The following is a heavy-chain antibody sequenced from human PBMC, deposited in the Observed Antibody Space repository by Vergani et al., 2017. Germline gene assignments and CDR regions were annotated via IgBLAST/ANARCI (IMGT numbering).Heavy chain of an antibody. CDR3: ARVGTSSNRDYFDY. CDR1: GYTFTSYD. J-gene: IGHJ4*02. D-gene: IGHD2-2*01. V-gene: IGHV1-2*02. CDR2: INPNSGGT. Sequence: QVQLVQSGAEVKKPGASVKVSYKASGYTFTSYDINWVRQAPGQGLEWMGWINPNSGGTNYAQKFQGRVTMTRDTSISTAYMELSNLRSDDTAVYYCARVGTSSNRDYFDYWGQGTLVTVSS.